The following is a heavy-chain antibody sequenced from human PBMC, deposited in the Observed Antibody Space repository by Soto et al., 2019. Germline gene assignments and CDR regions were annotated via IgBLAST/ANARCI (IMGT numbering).Heavy chain of an antibody. D-gene: IGHD4-17*01. CDR3: ARGDDYGGPDTVGPAAGGLDA. V-gene: IGHV4-59*01. Sequence: PSETLSLTCSVSTVSFRGYFWSWIRQSPGKGLEWIGYVYDVASTSYNPSLKSRVTISMDLSKKECSLKLKSVTAADTAVYFCARGDDYGGPDTVGPAAGGLDAWGQGTPVTVSS. CDR1: TVSFRGYF. J-gene: IGHJ6*01. CDR2: VYDVAST.